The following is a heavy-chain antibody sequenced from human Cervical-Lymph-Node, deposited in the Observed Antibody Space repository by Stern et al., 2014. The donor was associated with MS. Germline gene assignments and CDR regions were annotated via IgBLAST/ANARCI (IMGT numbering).Heavy chain of an antibody. D-gene: IGHD2-2*02. J-gene: IGHJ5*02. CDR1: GGSISSYY. Sequence: QLQLQESGPGLVKPSETLSLTCTVSGGSISSYYWSWIRQPPGKGLEWIGYIYYSGSTNYNPSLKSRVTISVDTSKNQFSLKLSSVTAADTAVYYCARDGDCSSTSCHKYNWFDPWGQGTLVTVSS. CDR2: IYYSGST. V-gene: IGHV4-59*01. CDR3: ARDGDCSSTSCHKYNWFDP.